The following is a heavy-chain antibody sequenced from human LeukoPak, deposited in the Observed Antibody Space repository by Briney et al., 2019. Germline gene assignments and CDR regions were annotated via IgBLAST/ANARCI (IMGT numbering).Heavy chain of an antibody. Sequence: GGSLRLSCAASGFSFNTYAMHWVRQAPGKGLEYVSAINYNGDSIYYANSVKGRFIISRDNSKKTLFLQMGSLRAEDTAVYYCARDSGGDTYNDYFDSWGQGTLVTVSS. CDR1: GFSFNTYA. CDR2: INYNGDSI. V-gene: IGHV3-64*01. CDR3: ARDSGGDTYNDYFDS. J-gene: IGHJ4*02. D-gene: IGHD5-24*01.